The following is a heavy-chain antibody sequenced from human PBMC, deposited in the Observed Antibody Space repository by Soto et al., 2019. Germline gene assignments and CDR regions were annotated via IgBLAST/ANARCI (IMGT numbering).Heavy chain of an antibody. CDR3: ASTYFDPWWFDP. D-gene: IGHD3-9*01. CDR2: VYYTGST. J-gene: IGHJ5*02. CDR1: GGYISNFY. V-gene: IGHV4-59*08. Sequence: SETLSLTCTVSGGYISNFYWSWIRQPPGKGLEWIGYVYYTGSTSYNPSLKRRVTFSADSSRGQFSLRLNSVTAADTAVYYCASTYFDPWWFDPWGQGTLVTVSS.